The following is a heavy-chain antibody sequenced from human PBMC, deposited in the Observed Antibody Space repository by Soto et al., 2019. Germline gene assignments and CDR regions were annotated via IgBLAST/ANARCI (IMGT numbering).Heavy chain of an antibody. CDR2: IHSSGKS. J-gene: IGHJ5*02. Sequence: QVRLQESGPQLVKPSATLSLTCTVSGGAFRSYFWSWIRQPPGKGLEWIGNIHSSGKSNYNPSFKSRVSMSIDPSKNRFSVRLTSVTAADTAVYYCARDVPFDPWGQGMLVTVSS. V-gene: IGHV4-59*01. CDR3: ARDVPFDP. CDR1: GGAFRSYF.